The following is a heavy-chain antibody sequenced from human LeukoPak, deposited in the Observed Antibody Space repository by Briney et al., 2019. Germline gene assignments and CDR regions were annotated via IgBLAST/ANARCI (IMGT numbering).Heavy chain of an antibody. CDR2: ISYDGSNK. Sequence: GGSLRLSCAASGFTFSSYGMHWVRQAPGKGLEWVAVISYDGSNKYYADSVKGRFTISRDNAKNTLYLQMNSPRIEDTAVYHCVVDFQYNSPWGQGTLATVSS. V-gene: IGHV3-30*03. D-gene: IGHD1-1*01. CDR3: VVDFQYNSP. CDR1: GFTFSSYG. J-gene: IGHJ5*02.